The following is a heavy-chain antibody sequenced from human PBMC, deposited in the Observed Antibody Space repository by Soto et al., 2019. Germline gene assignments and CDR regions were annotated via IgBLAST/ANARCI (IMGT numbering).Heavy chain of an antibody. CDR3: AREGLGYYDSSGYHFDY. V-gene: IGHV1-69*04. Sequence: SVKVSCKASGGTFSGYTISWVRQAPGQGLEWMGRIIPILGIADYAQRFQGRVTITADKSTSTAYMELSSLRSEDTAVYYCAREGLGYYDSSGYHFDYWGQGTLVTVSS. CDR2: IIPILGIA. J-gene: IGHJ4*02. D-gene: IGHD3-22*01. CDR1: GGTFSGYT.